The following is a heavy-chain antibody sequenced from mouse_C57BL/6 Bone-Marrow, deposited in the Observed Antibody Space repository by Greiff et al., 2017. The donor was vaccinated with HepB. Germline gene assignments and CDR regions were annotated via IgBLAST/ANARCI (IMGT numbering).Heavy chain of an antibody. V-gene: IGHV1-82*01. CDR3: ASSYYYGSSRFAY. D-gene: IGHD1-1*01. Sequence: VKLQESGPELVKPGASVKISCKASGYAFSSSWMNWVKQRPGKGLEWIGRIYPGDGDTNYNGKFKGKATLTADKSSSTAYMQLSSLTSEDSAVYFGASSYYYGSSRFAYWGQGTLVTVSA. CDR2: IYPGDGDT. CDR1: GYAFSSSW. J-gene: IGHJ3*01.